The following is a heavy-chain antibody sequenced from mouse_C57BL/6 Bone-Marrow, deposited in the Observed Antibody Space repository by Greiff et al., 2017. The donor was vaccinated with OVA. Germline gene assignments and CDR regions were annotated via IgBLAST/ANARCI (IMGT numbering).Heavy chain of an antibody. Sequence: QVQLQQSGAELVRPGASVKLSCKASGYTFTSYCISWVKQRPGQGLEWIGEIYPRSGNTYYNEKFKGKATLTADKASSTAYMELRSLTSEDSAVYFCARGGLVFDYWGQGTTLTVSA. CDR1: GYTFTSYC. CDR3: ARGGLVFDY. CDR2: IYPRSGNT. J-gene: IGHJ2*01. D-gene: IGHD1-1*02. V-gene: IGHV1-81*01.